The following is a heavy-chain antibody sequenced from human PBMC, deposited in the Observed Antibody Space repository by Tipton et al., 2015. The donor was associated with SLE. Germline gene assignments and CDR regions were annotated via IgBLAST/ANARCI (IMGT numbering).Heavy chain of an antibody. CDR3: TRVVQYGPRYYYYYYMDV. CDR1: GFTFSNYA. CDR2: ISHNGGTT. V-gene: IGHV3-64*01. J-gene: IGHJ6*03. D-gene: IGHD4-11*01. Sequence: SLRLSCAASGFTFSNYAMHWVRQTPGKGLEYVSAISHNGGTTYYANSVKGRFTISRDNSKNMVYLLMGSLRPEDMAVYFCTRVVQYGPRYYYYYYMDVWGTGTTVIVSS.